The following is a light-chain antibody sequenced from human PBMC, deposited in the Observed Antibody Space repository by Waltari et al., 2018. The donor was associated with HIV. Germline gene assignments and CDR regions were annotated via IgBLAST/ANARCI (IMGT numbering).Light chain of an antibody. CDR3: QQLGSSVWT. V-gene: IGKV3-20*01. J-gene: IGKJ1*01. CDR2: GAS. CDR1: QSASSTY. Sequence: IVLTQSPGTLSLSPGERATLSCRASQSASSTYLAWYQQKPGQAPRLLIYGASYRATGIPDRFSGSGSGTDFTLTINRLEPEDFAVYYCQQLGSSVWTFGQGTKVEIK.